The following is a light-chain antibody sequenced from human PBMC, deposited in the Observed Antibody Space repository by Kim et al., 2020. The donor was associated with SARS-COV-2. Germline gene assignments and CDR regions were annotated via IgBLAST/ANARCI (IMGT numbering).Light chain of an antibody. Sequence: VSPGQTASITCAGDKVGDKYACWYQQKPGQSPVLVIYQDSKRPSGIPERFSGSNSGNTATLTISGTQAMDEADYYCQAWDSSTRVFGGGTQLTVL. CDR3: QAWDSSTRV. CDR2: QDS. CDR1: KVGDKY. V-gene: IGLV3-1*01. J-gene: IGLJ3*02.